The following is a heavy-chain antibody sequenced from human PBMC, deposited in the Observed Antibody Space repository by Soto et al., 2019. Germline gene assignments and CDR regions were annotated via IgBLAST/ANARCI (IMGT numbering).Heavy chain of an antibody. CDR3: VHLIVFHRSYYHHY. CDR1: GVPFSGYY. V-gene: IGHV4-34*01. D-gene: IGHD1-26*01. CDR2: INHSGNT. J-gene: IGHJ4*02. Sequence: PSETLSLTCAVYGVPFSGYYWSWIRQSPGKGLEWIGEINHSGNTNYNPSLKSRVTLLVDTSKNQFSLSLSSVTAADTAVYYCVHLIVFHRSYYHHYWGQGTLLTVSS.